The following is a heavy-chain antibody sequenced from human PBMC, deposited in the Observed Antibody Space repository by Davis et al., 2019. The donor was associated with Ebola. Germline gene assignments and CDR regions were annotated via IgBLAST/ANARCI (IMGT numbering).Heavy chain of an antibody. J-gene: IGHJ4*02. CDR3: ARGRDKWEHQFYPFDY. Sequence: GGSLRLSCSASGFTFSNYYMNWIRQTPGKGLEWISYISASGDTVSYTDSVKGRFTISRDNTNNSLYLQLNSLRADDTAVYYGARGRDKWEHQFYPFDYWGQGTLITVSS. D-gene: IGHD1-26*01. V-gene: IGHV3-11*01. CDR2: ISASGDTV. CDR1: GFTFSNYY.